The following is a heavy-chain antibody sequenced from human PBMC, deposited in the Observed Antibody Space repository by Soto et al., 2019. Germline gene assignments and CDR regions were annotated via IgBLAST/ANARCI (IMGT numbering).Heavy chain of an antibody. CDR3: AREGDGYSPDY. Sequence: ASVKVSCKASGYTFTSYGISWVRQAPGQGLEWMGWISAYNGNTNYAQKLQGRVTVTTDTSTSTACMELRSLRSDDTAVYYCAREGDGYSPDYWGQGTLVTVSS. CDR2: ISAYNGNT. V-gene: IGHV1-18*01. CDR1: GYTFTSYG. D-gene: IGHD4-4*01. J-gene: IGHJ4*02.